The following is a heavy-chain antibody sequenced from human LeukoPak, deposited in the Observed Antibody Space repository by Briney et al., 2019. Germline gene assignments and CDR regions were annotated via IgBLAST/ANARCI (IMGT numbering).Heavy chain of an antibody. J-gene: IGHJ6*02. CDR3: ARVGTVTHYYYYYGMDV. CDR1: GFTFSSYA. D-gene: IGHD4-17*01. CDR2: TSYDGSDK. Sequence: GGSLRLSCAASGFTFSSYAMHWVRQAPGKGLEWVAVTSYDGSDKYYADSVKGRFTISRDNSKNTTYLQMNSLRAEDAAVYYCARVGTVTHYYYYYGMDVWGQGTTVTVSS. V-gene: IGHV3-30*04.